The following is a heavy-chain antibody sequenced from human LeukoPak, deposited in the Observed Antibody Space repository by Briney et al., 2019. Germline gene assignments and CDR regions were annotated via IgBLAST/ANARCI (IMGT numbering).Heavy chain of an antibody. D-gene: IGHD1-26*01. J-gene: IGHJ6*02. CDR1: GGSFSGYY. CDR3: ARGGKYSGSYQRMRYYYYGMDV. V-gene: IGHV4-34*01. Sequence: SETLSLTCAVYGGSFSGYYWSWIRQPPGKGLEWIGEINHSGSTNYNPSLKSRVTKSVDTSKNQFSLKLSSVTAADTAVYYCARGGKYSGSYQRMRYYYYGMDVWGQGTTVTVSS. CDR2: INHSGST.